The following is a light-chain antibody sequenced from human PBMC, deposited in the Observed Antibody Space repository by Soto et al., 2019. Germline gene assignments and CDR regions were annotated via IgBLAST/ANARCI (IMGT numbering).Light chain of an antibody. Sequence: EIVLTQSPGTLSLSPGERATHSCRASQSVSSTYLAWYQQKPGQAPRLLIYGASNRATGIPDRFSGGGSGTDFTLTISSLEPEDFAVYYCQQYGSSPPLTFGPGTTVEIK. V-gene: IGKV3-20*01. CDR1: QSVSSTY. J-gene: IGKJ3*01. CDR3: QQYGSSPPLT. CDR2: GAS.